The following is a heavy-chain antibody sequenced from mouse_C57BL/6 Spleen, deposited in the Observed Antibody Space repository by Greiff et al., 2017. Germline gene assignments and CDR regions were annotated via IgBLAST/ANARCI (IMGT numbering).Heavy chain of an antibody. V-gene: IGHV3-6*01. J-gene: IGHJ3*01. Sequence: ESGPGLVKPSQSLSLTCSFTGYSLTSGCYWNWLRLFPGNKLEWMGYISYDGSNKSNPSLQNPISIPLVTSLNPVFLNLNSVTTEDTASYCCAREGDYDGRAYWGEGTLVTVSA. CDR1: GYSLTSGCY. CDR2: ISYDGSN. CDR3: AREGDYDGRAY. D-gene: IGHD2-4*01.